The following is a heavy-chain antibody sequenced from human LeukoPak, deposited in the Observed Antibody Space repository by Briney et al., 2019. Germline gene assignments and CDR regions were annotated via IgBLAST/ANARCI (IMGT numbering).Heavy chain of an antibody. Sequence: ASVKVSCKASGYTFTGYYMHWVRQAPGQGLEWMGWINPNSGGTNYAQKFQGRVTTTRDTSISTAYMELSRLRSDDTAVYYCARDRTDGYTLEPPNYYFDYWGQGTLVTVSS. CDR1: GYTFTGYY. CDR2: INPNSGGT. D-gene: IGHD5-24*01. J-gene: IGHJ4*02. V-gene: IGHV1-2*02. CDR3: ARDRTDGYTLEPPNYYFDY.